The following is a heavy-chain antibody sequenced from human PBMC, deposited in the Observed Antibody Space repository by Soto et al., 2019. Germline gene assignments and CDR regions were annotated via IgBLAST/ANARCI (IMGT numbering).Heavy chain of an antibody. CDR3: ARDNSPYSSGWHNRHFDY. V-gene: IGHV3-30-3*01. J-gene: IGHJ4*02. D-gene: IGHD6-19*01. CDR1: GFTFSSYA. Sequence: QVQLVESGGGVVQPGRSLKLSCAASGFTFSSYAMHWVRQAPGKGLEWVAVISYDGSNKYYADSVKGRFTISRDNSKNTMYLQMNILRAEDTAVYYCARDNSPYSSGWHNRHFDYWGQGTLVTVSS. CDR2: ISYDGSNK.